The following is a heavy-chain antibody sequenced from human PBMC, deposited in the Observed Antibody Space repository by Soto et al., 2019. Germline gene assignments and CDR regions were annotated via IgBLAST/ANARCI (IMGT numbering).Heavy chain of an antibody. CDR3: ATGLKAGYDIWTGLYYYYGMDV. Sequence: ASVKVSCKVSGYTLTELSMHWVRQAPGKGLEWMGGFDPEDGETIYAQKFQGRVTMTEDTSTDTAYMGLSSLRSEDTAVYYCATGLKAGYDIWTGLYYYYGMDVWGQGTTVAVSS. J-gene: IGHJ6*02. CDR2: FDPEDGET. V-gene: IGHV1-24*01. CDR1: GYTLTELS. D-gene: IGHD3-9*01.